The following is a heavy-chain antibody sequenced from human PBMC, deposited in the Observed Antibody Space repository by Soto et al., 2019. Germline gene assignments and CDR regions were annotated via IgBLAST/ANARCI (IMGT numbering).Heavy chain of an antibody. CDR1: GGSISSSSYY. CDR2: IYYSGST. CDR3: VRLIGNSWLDS. V-gene: IGHV4-39*01. J-gene: IGHJ5*01. Sequence: SETLSLSCTVSGGSISSSSYYWGWIRQPPGKGLEWIGSIYYSGSTYYNPSLKSRITINPDTANNQFSLQLNSVTPDDTAVYYCVRLIGNSWLDSWGQGTLVTVSS.